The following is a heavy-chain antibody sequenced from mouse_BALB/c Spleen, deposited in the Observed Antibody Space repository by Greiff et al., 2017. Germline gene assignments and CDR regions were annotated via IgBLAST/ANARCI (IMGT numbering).Heavy chain of an antibody. J-gene: IGHJ4*01. Sequence: VQLQQSGPELVKPGASVKMSCKASGYTFTSYVMHWVKQKPGQGLEWIGRIDPANGNTKYDPKFQGKATITADTSSNTAYLQLSSLTSEDTAVYYCARSDLLWLRHYAMDYWGQGTSVTVSS. CDR3: ARSDLLWLRHYAMDY. V-gene: IGHV1-83*01. CDR2: IDPANGNT. CDR1: GYTFTSYV. D-gene: IGHD2-2*01.